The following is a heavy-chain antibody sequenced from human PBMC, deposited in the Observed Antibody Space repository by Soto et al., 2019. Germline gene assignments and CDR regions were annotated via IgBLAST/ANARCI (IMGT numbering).Heavy chain of an antibody. J-gene: IGHJ2*01. Sequence: QTGGSLRLSCAASGFTFSSYGMHWVRQAPGKGLEWVAVISYDGSNKYYADSVKGRFTISRDNSKNTLYLQMNSLRAEDTAVYYCAKESSYGDYGNNYWYFDLWGRGTLVTVSS. CDR3: AKESSYGDYGNNYWYFDL. D-gene: IGHD4-17*01. CDR2: ISYDGSNK. V-gene: IGHV3-30*18. CDR1: GFTFSSYG.